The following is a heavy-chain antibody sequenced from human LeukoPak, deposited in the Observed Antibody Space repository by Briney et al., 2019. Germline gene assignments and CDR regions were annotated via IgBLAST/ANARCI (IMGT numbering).Heavy chain of an antibody. CDR3: ARQVAVAAWEY. CDR2: INPGSGSA. D-gene: IGHD6-19*01. V-gene: IGHV1-46*01. CDR1: GYTFTSYY. J-gene: IGHJ4*02. Sequence: GASVKVSCKASGYTFTSYYMHWVRQAPGQGLEWMGVINPGSGSANCAQRFQGRVTMTRDTSTTTVYMELSSLISEDTAVYYCARQVAVAAWEYWGQGTLVTVSS.